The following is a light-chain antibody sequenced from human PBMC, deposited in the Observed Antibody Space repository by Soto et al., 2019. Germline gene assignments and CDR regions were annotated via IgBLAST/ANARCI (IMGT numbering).Light chain of an antibody. CDR2: AAS. CDR3: LQDSSYPIT. CDR1: QDVSRS. V-gene: IGKV1-9*01. Sequence: DTQLTQSPSFLSASVGDRVTITCRASQDVSRSVGWYQQKPGKAPKLLISAASTLHSGVPSRFSGSGSGTDFTLTISSLQPEDSATYYCLQDSSYPITFGQGTRLEIK. J-gene: IGKJ5*01.